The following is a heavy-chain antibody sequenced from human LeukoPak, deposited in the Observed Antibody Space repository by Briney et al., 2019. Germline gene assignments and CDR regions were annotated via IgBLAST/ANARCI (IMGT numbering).Heavy chain of an antibody. CDR1: GYSISSGYY. D-gene: IGHD1-26*01. CDR2: IYHSGST. CDR3: AREQRGSEFDY. V-gene: IGHV4-38-2*02. Sequence: SETLSLTCTVSGYSISSGYYWGWIRPPPGKGLEWIGSIYHSGSTYYNPSLKSRVTISVDTSKDQFSLKLSSVTAADTAVYYCAREQRGSEFDYWGQGTLVTVSS. J-gene: IGHJ4*02.